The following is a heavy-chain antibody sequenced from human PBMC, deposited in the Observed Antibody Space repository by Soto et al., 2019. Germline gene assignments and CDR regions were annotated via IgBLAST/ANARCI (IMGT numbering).Heavy chain of an antibody. Sequence: ASVKVSCKASGYTFTSYGISWVRQAPGQGLEWMGWISAYNGNTNYAQKLQGRVTMTTDTSTSTAYMELRSLRSDDTAVYYCARDQRGQLAPYYYCGMDVWGQGTTVTVSS. V-gene: IGHV1-18*01. D-gene: IGHD6-6*01. CDR3: ARDQRGQLAPYYYCGMDV. J-gene: IGHJ6*02. CDR2: ISAYNGNT. CDR1: GYTFTSYG.